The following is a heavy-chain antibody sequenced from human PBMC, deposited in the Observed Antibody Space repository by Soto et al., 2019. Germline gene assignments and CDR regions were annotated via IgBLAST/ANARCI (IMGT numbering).Heavy chain of an antibody. V-gene: IGHV4-30-4*01. CDR2: IYYSGST. CDR3: ARADSMVTMISPTGSYYFDY. CDR1: GGSISSGDYY. Sequence: SETLSLTCAVYGGSISSGDYYWSWIRQPPGKGLEWIGYIYYSGSTYYNPSLKSRVTISVDTSKNQFSLKLSPVTAADTAVYYCARADSMVTMISPTGSYYFDYWGQGTLVTVS. J-gene: IGHJ4*02. D-gene: IGHD3-22*01.